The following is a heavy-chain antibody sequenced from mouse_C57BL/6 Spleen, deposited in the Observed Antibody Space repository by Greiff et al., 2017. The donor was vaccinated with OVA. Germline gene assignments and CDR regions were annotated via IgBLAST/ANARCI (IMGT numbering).Heavy chain of an antibody. Sequence: QVQLKQPGAELVMPGASVTLSCKASGYTFTSYWMHWVKQRPGQGLEWIGEIDPSDSYTNYNPKFKGKSTLPVDKSSSTAYMQLSSLTSEDSAVDYCARSITAVVGVDYYAMDDWGQGTSVTVSS. CDR2: IDPSDSYT. CDR1: GYTFTSYW. D-gene: IGHD1-1*01. J-gene: IGHJ4*01. V-gene: IGHV1-69*01. CDR3: ARSITAVVGVDYYAMDD.